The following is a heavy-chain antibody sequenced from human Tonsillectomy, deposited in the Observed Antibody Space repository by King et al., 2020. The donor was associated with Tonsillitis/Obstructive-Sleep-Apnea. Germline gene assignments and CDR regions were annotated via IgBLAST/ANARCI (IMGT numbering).Heavy chain of an antibody. CDR1: GGSISRYY. CDR2: IYDRGST. Sequence: VQLQESGPGLVKPSETLSLTCTVSGGSISRYYWSWIRQPPGKGLEWTGYIYDRGSTNYNPSLKSRVTISVDTSKNQFSLKLTSVTAAETAVYYCARDMVLEAGGDAFDIWGQGTMVTVSS. D-gene: IGHD2-8*01. CDR3: ARDMVLEAGGDAFDI. J-gene: IGHJ3*02. V-gene: IGHV4-59*01.